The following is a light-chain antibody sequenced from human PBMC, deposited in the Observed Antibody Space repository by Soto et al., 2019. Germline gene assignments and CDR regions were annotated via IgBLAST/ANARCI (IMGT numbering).Light chain of an antibody. Sequence: QSVLTQPPSVSGTPGQRVTISCSGSNSNIGSHLVNWYQQVPGTAPRLLIYTNNQRPSGVPARLSDSKSGTSASLAISGLQPEDEADYYCATWDGSLQSWVFGGGTKLTVL. V-gene: IGLV1-44*01. CDR2: TNN. CDR1: NSNIGSHL. CDR3: ATWDGSLQSWV. J-gene: IGLJ3*02.